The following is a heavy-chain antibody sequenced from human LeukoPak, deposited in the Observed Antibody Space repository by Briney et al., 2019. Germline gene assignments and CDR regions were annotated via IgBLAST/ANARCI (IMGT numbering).Heavy chain of an antibody. CDR1: GGSISSYY. CDR3: ARGASGWSGHAY. J-gene: IGHJ4*02. Sequence: SETLSLTCTVSGGSISSYYWSWIGQPAGKGLEWIGRIYSSGSTNYNPSLKSRVTMSVDTSRNQFSLRLSSVTAADTAVYYCARGASGWSGHAYWGQGTLVTVSS. CDR2: IYSSGST. V-gene: IGHV4-4*07. D-gene: IGHD3-3*01.